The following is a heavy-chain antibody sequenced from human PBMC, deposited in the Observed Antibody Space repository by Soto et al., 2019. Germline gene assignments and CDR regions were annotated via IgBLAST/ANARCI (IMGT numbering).Heavy chain of an antibody. D-gene: IGHD5-12*01. CDR2: INPSGGTT. CDR1: GYSFTNYY. CDR3: ARDGATMGSYYLDY. Sequence: ASLKVSCKSSGYSFTNYYMHWVRQAPGQGLEWMGIINPSGGTTRYARKFQGRITMTSDTSTSTVYMEVSSLSSEDTAVYYCARDGATMGSYYLDYCGQGT. J-gene: IGHJ4*02. V-gene: IGHV1-46*01.